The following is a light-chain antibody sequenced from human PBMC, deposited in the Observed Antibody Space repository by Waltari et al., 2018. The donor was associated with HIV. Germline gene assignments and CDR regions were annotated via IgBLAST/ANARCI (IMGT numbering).Light chain of an antibody. CDR3: YSAADNSGL. Sequence: SYELTQPSSVSVSPGQTARITCSGDLLAKKFGRWFQQKPGQAPVLGMYKDSERPSGIPARFSGSSSGTTVSLTIGGAQVDDEADYYCYSAADNSGLFGGGTKLTVL. J-gene: IGLJ3*02. V-gene: IGLV3-27*01. CDR2: KDS. CDR1: LLAKKF.